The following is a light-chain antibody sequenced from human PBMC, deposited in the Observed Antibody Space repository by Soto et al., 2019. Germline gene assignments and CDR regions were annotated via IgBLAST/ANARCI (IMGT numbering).Light chain of an antibody. CDR3: QQYNNWPRT. Sequence: EIVMTQSPATLSVSPGERATLSCRASQSVSSNLAWYQQKPGQAPMLLIYGASTRATGIPARFSGSGSGTEFTLTIRSLQSEYFAVCYCQQYNNWPRTFGQGTKVEIK. CDR1: QSVSSN. CDR2: GAS. J-gene: IGKJ1*01. V-gene: IGKV3-15*01.